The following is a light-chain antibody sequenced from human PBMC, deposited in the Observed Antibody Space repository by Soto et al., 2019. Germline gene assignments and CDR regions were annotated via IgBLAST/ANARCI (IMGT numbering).Light chain of an antibody. V-gene: IGKV1-5*03. CDR2: KAS. CDR1: QNIFTW. J-gene: IGKJ1*01. CDR3: QQYDTYWT. Sequence: DIQMTQSPSTLSASVGDRVIITCRASQNIFTWLAWYQQKPGKAPKLLIYKASSVQNGVPSRFSGSGSGTDFTLTISSLQPDDFATYYCQQYDTYWTFGQGTKVEIK.